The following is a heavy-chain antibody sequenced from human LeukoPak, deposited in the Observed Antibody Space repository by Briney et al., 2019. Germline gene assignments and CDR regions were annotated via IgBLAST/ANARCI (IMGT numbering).Heavy chain of an antibody. CDR3: ARVRDAYTYFHY. V-gene: IGHV3-48*01. Sequence: GGSLRLSCAASGFTCSSYSMNWVRQAPGKGLEGISYISSSSGSIYYVDSVKGRFIISRDNAKNSLYPQMNSLRAEDTAVYYCARVRDAYTYFHYWGQGTLVTVSS. CDR1: GFTCSSYS. J-gene: IGHJ4*02. CDR2: ISSSSGSI. D-gene: IGHD3-16*01.